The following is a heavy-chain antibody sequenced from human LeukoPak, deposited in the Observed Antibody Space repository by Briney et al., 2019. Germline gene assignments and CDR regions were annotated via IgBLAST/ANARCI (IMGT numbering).Heavy chain of an antibody. J-gene: IGHJ3*02. CDR3: AKDQGIAARAVDAFDI. CDR1: GFTFSSYA. CDR2: ISGSGGST. Sequence: GGSLRLSCAASGFTFSSYAMSWVRQAPGKGLEWVSAISGSGGSTYYADPVKGRFTISRDNSKNTLYLQMNSLRAEDTAVYYCAKDQGIAARAVDAFDIWGQGTMVTVSS. D-gene: IGHD6-6*01. V-gene: IGHV3-23*01.